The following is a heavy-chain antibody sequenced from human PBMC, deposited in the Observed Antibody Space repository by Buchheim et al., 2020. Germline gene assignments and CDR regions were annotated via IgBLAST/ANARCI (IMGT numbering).Heavy chain of an antibody. J-gene: IGHJ4*02. D-gene: IGHD1-26*01. CDR2: ISGSGGST. CDR3: AKAPPQSGSYYPNTYFDY. Sequence: EVQLLESGGGLVQPGGSLRLSCAASGFTFSSYAMSWVRQAPGKGLEWVSAISGSGGSTYYADSVQGRFTISRDNSKNTLSLQMNSLRAEDTAVYYCAKAPPQSGSYYPNTYFDYWGQGTL. V-gene: IGHV3-23*01. CDR1: GFTFSSYA.